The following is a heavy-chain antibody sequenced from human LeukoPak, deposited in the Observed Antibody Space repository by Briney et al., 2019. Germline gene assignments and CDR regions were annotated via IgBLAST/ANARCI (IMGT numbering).Heavy chain of an antibody. D-gene: IGHD3-10*01. CDR1: GYTFTSYG. CDR3: AREAVGSGSYPNYNWFDP. V-gene: IGHV1-18*01. CDR2: ISAYNGNT. J-gene: IGHJ5*02. Sequence: ASVKVSCKASGYTFTSYGISWVRQAPGQGLEWMGWISAYNGNTNYAQKLQGRVTMTTDTSTSTAYMKLRSLGSDDTAVYYCAREAVGSGSYPNYNWFDPWGQGTLVTVSS.